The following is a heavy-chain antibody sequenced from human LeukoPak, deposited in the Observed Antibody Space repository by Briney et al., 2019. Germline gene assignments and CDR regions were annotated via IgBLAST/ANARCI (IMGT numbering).Heavy chain of an antibody. D-gene: IGHD1-7*01. CDR1: GGSVSSGSYY. Sequence: SETLSLTCTVSGGSVSSGSYYWSWIRQPPGKGLEWIGYIYYSGSTNYNPSLKSRVTISVDTSKNQFSLKLSSVTAADTAVYYCARDETGTTYYYGMDVWGQGTTVIVSS. CDR2: IYYSGST. V-gene: IGHV4-61*01. CDR3: ARDETGTTYYYGMDV. J-gene: IGHJ6*02.